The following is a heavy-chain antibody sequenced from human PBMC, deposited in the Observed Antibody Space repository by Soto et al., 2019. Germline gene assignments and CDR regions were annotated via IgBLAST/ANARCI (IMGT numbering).Heavy chain of an antibody. V-gene: IGHV1-69*13. CDR2: IIPIFGTA. J-gene: IGHJ3*02. Sequence: SVKVARKASVETFSGYAISWGRQTPGQGLEWMGGIIPIFGTANYAQKFQGRVTITADESTSTAYMELSSLRSEDTAVYYCARDKGYYDSSGYSGGALHAFDIWGQGTMVTVSS. D-gene: IGHD3-22*01. CDR1: VETFSGYA. CDR3: ARDKGYYDSSGYSGGALHAFDI.